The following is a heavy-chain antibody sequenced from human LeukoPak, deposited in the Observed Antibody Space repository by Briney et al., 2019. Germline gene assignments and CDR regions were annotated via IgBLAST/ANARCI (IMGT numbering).Heavy chain of an antibody. V-gene: IGHV1-46*01. CDR3: AREGLY. J-gene: IGHJ4*02. CDR1: GYTFTGYY. CDR2: INPSGDST. D-gene: IGHD5/OR15-5a*01. Sequence: ASVKVSRKASGYTFTGYYMHWVRQAPGQGLEWMGLINPSGDSTSYAQKFQGRVTMTRDMSTSTVYMELSSLRSDDTAVYYCAREGLYWGQGTLVTVSS.